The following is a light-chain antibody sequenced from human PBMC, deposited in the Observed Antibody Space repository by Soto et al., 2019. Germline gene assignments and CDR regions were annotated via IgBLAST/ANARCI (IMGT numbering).Light chain of an antibody. CDR2: YDS. V-gene: IGLV3-21*04. J-gene: IGLJ3*02. Sequence: SYELTQPPSVSVAPGKTARITCGGNNIGSKSVHWYQQKPGQAPVLVIYYDSDRPSGIPERFSGSNSGNTATLTISRVEAGDEADYYCQVRDSSSDHPLFGGGTKLTVL. CDR3: QVRDSSSDHPL. CDR1: NIGSKS.